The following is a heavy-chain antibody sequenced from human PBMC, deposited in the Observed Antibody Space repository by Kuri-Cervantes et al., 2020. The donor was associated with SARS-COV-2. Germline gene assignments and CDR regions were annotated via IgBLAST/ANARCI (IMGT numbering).Heavy chain of an antibody. CDR3: AKDRVGVQDF. Sequence: LSLTCAASGFNFSRTDMHWVRQAPGKGLEWVAVISHDGKNKKCIASRKGRFTISRDNSQNTLYLHMKSLRSEDTAMYYCAKDRVGVQDFWCQGTLVTVSS. J-gene: IGHJ4*02. V-gene: IGHV3-30*18. CDR2: ISHDGKNK. D-gene: IGHD2-21*01. CDR1: GFNFSRTD.